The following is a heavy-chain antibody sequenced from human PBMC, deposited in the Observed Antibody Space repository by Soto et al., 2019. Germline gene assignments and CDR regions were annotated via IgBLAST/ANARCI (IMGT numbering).Heavy chain of an antibody. CDR1: GGSFSSYY. CDR2: INRSGST. D-gene: IGHD5-12*01. J-gene: IGHJ5*02. CDR3: ARGEGRLVGTWFDP. V-gene: IGHV4-34*01. Sequence: SETLSLTCDVYGGSFSSYYWNWIRQPPGEGLEWLGEINRSGSTNYNPSLEGRATISLDTSKTQFSLKLTSMTAADTAVYYCARGEGRLVGTWFDPWGQGTLVTVSS.